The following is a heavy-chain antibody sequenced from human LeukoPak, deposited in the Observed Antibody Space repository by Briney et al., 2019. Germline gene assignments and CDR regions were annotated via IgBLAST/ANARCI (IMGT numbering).Heavy chain of an antibody. Sequence: PSETLSLTCTVSGDSINSYYWSWIRQPPGKGLEWIGYIYYSGSTNYNPSLKSRVTISVDTSKNQFSLKLTSVTAADTAVYYCARGRYGYKSFWSQGTLVTVSS. CDR3: ARGRYGYKSF. CDR2: IYYSGST. CDR1: GDSINSYY. V-gene: IGHV4-59*01. J-gene: IGHJ4*02. D-gene: IGHD5-18*01.